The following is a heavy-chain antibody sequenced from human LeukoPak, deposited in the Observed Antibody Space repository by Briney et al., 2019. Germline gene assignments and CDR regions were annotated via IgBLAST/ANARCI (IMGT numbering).Heavy chain of an antibody. D-gene: IGHD6-13*01. Sequence: PGGTLRLSCAPSRFTLTTYAMSRVRQAPGNQLKCVTAISGSGGSTYFADSVKGRFTISRDNSKNTLYLQMNSLRAEDTSIYFCAKALGQETVIALDSWGQGTLVTVSS. CDR3: AKALGQETVIALDS. J-gene: IGHJ4*02. CDR1: RFTLTTYA. CDR2: ISGSGGST. V-gene: IGHV3-23*01.